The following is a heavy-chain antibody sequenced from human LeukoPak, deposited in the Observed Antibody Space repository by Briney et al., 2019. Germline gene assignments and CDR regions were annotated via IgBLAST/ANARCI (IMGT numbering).Heavy chain of an antibody. Sequence: PSESLSPTCTVSGGSISSSSYYWAWIRQPPGTGLEWIGSIHYSASTYYNPSLQSRVTISIDTSKNQFSLKLRFVPAADTAVYYCARVRCSGGSCPYYYYYYYMDVWGKGTTVTVSS. D-gene: IGHD2-15*01. CDR3: ARVRCSGGSCPYYYYYYYMDV. CDR2: IHYSAST. V-gene: IGHV4-39*07. J-gene: IGHJ6*03. CDR1: GGSISSSSYY.